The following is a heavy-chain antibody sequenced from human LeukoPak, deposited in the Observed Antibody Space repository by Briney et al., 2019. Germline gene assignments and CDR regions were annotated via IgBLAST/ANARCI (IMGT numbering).Heavy chain of an antibody. J-gene: IGHJ6*02. V-gene: IGHV4-59*01. Sequence: SETLSLTCTVSGGSISSYYWSWIRQPPGKGLEWIGYIYYSGSTNYNPSLKSRVTISVDTSKNQFSLKLSSVTAADTAEYYCAREATRGYGMDVWGQGTTVTVSS. CDR2: IYYSGST. D-gene: IGHD4-11*01. CDR3: AREATRGYGMDV. CDR1: GGSISSYY.